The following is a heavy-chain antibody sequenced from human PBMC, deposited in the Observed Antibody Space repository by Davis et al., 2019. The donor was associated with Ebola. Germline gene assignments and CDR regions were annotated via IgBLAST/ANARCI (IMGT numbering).Heavy chain of an antibody. CDR3: ARIMTTVTTGWFDP. CDR1: GFTFSNAW. J-gene: IGHJ5*02. CDR2: ISSSGSTI. Sequence: GGSLRLSCAASGFTFSNAWMSWIRQAPGKGLEWVSYISSSGSTIYYADSVKGRFTISRDNAKNSLYLQMNSLRAEDTAVYYCARIMTTVTTGWFDPWGQGTLVTVSS. D-gene: IGHD4-17*01. V-gene: IGHV3-11*01.